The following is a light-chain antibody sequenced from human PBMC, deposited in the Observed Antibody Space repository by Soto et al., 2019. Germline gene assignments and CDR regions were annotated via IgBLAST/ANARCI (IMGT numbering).Light chain of an antibody. CDR1: SSNIGSNY. CDR3: AAWDDSLSGNYV. CDR2: RNN. Sequence: SVLTQPPSASGTPGQRVTLSCSGSSSNIGSNYVYWYQQLPGTAPKLLIYRNNQRPSGVPDRFSGSKSGTSASLAISGLRSEDEADYYCAAWDDSLSGNYVFGTGTKVTVL. J-gene: IGLJ1*01. V-gene: IGLV1-47*01.